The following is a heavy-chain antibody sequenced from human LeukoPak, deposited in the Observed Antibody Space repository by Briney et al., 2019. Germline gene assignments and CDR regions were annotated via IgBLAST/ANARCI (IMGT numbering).Heavy chain of an antibody. CDR1: GYSISSGYY. Sequence: PSETLSLTCAVSGYSISSGYYWGWIRQPPGKGLEWIGSIYHSGSTYYNPSLKSRVTISVDTSKNQFSLKLSSVTAADTAVYYCARHVYSNYYFVCWGQGTLVTVSS. V-gene: IGHV4-38-2*01. J-gene: IGHJ4*02. CDR2: IYHSGST. CDR3: ARHVYSNYYFVC. D-gene: IGHD4-11*01.